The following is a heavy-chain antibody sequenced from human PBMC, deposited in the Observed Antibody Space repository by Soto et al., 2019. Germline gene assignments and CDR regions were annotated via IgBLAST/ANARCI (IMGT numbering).Heavy chain of an antibody. CDR3: AHESSAHDAFDV. CDR1: GFSLRTSGVG. CDR2: IYGDDDK. V-gene: IGHV2-5*02. Sequence: QITLKESGPSLVKPTQTLTLTCTFSGFSLRTSGVGVGWIRQPPGEALEWLAVIYGDDDKRYSPSLKSRLTITEDTSKNQVVLMMTNMDPVDTATYYCAHESSAHDAFDVWGQGTMDTVSS. D-gene: IGHD6-6*01. J-gene: IGHJ3*01.